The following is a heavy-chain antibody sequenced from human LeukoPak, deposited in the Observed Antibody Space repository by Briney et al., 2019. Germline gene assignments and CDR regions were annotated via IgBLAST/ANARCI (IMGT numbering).Heavy chain of an antibody. V-gene: IGHV3-33*06. CDR3: AKDSAVARGQSYFYY. D-gene: IGHD6-19*01. Sequence: GGSLRLSCAASGFTFSSYGMHWVRQAPGKGLEWVAVIWYDGSNKYYADSVKGRFTISRDNSKNTLYLQMNSLRAEDTAVYYCAKDSAVARGQSYFYYWGQGTLVTVSS. CDR2: IWYDGSNK. J-gene: IGHJ4*02. CDR1: GFTFSSYG.